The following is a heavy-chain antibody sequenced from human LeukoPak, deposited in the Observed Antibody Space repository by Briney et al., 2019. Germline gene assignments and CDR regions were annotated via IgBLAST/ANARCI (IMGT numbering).Heavy chain of an antibody. CDR3: AREPFYDILTAREFDY. Sequence: ASVKVSCKASGYTFTSYSISWVRQAPGQGLEWMGWISAYNGNTNYAQKLQGRVTMTTDTSTSTAYMELRSLRSDDTAVYYCAREPFYDILTAREFDYWRQGTLVTVSS. CDR1: GYTFTSYS. D-gene: IGHD3-9*01. J-gene: IGHJ4*02. V-gene: IGHV1-18*01. CDR2: ISAYNGNT.